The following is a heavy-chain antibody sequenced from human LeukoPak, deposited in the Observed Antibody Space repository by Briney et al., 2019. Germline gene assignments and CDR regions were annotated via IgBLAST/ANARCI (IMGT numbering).Heavy chain of an antibody. CDR1: GFTFSSYS. CDR2: ISSSSSYI. J-gene: IGHJ4*02. CDR3: ARDNPHDSSGEGLFDY. Sequence: PGRSLRLSCAASGFTFSSYSMNWVRQAPGKGLEWVSSISSSSSYIYYADSVKGRFTISRDKAKNSLYLQMNSLRAKDTAVYYCARDNPHDSSGEGLFDYWGQGTLVTVSS. D-gene: IGHD3-22*01. V-gene: IGHV3-21*01.